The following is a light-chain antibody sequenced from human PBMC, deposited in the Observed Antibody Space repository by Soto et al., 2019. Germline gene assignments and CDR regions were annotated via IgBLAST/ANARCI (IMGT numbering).Light chain of an antibody. CDR1: QSVNSSY. J-gene: IGKJ1*01. V-gene: IGKV3-20*01. Sequence: MVMTQSPAILSVSPGESATLSCIARQSVNSSYLAWYQQHPGQPPRLLIYGIYTRATGIPARFSGSGSGTDFSLTIRRLEPDDFAVYYCQKYGNFWTFGQGTKVDIK. CDR3: QKYGNFWT. CDR2: GIY.